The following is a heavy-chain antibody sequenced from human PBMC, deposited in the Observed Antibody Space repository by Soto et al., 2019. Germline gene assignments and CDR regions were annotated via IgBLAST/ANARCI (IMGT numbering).Heavy chain of an antibody. V-gene: IGHV4-4*07. CDR3: AREGSYSAYNFAHGIQLWSFDF. D-gene: IGHD5-12*01. CDR1: GGSINTFY. CDR2: IFSSGST. Sequence: SLTCTVSGGSINTFYWSWVRQPAGKGLERIGRIFSSGSTSFNPSLESRVAMSVDTSKNHFSLNLSSVTAADMAVYYCAREGSYSAYNFAHGIQLWSFDFWGQGALVTVSS. J-gene: IGHJ4*02.